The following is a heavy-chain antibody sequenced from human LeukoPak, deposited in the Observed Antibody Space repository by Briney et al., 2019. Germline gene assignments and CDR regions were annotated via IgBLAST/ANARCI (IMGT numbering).Heavy chain of an antibody. CDR1: GFTFSDYY. D-gene: IGHD6-6*01. J-gene: IGHJ4*02. V-gene: IGHV3-11*04. Sequence: SGGSLRLSCAASGFTFSDYYMSWIRQAPGKGLEWVSYISSSGSTIYYADSVKGRFTISRDNAKNSLYLQMNSLRAEDTAVYYCAKTNPGYSSSFPIDYFDYWGQGTLVTVSS. CDR3: AKTNPGYSSSFPIDYFDY. CDR2: ISSSGSTI.